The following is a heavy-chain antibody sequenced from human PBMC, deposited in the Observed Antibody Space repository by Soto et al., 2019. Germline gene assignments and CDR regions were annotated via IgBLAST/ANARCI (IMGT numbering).Heavy chain of an antibody. J-gene: IGHJ4*02. Sequence: AGGALRLSCAASGFTFSSYWMSWGRQAPGKGLGWVANIKQDGSEKYYVDSVRGRFTISRDNAKSSLYLQMNSLRAEDTAVYYCARADYIWGSYPPRGYFDYWGQGTLVTVSS. V-gene: IGHV3-7*01. CDR1: GFTFSSYW. CDR2: IKQDGSEK. CDR3: ARADYIWGSYPPRGYFDY. D-gene: IGHD3-16*01.